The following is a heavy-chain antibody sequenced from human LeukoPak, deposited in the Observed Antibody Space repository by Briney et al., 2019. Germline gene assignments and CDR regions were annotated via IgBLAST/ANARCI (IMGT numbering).Heavy chain of an antibody. V-gene: IGHV1-18*01. CDR3: ARDLYTMVRGVTSPIPFDY. CDR2: ISAYNGNT. CDR1: GYTFTSYD. D-gene: IGHD3-10*01. Sequence: GASVKVSCKASGYTFTSYDISWVRQAPGQGLEWMGWISAYNGNTNYAQKLQGRVTMTTDTSTSTAYMELRSLRSDDTAVYYCARDLYTMVRGVTSPIPFDYWGQGTLVTVSS. J-gene: IGHJ4*02.